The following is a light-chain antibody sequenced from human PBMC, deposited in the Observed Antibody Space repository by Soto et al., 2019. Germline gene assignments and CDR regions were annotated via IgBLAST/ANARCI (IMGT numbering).Light chain of an antibody. CDR2: KAS. V-gene: IGKV1-5*03. CDR1: QSISSW. CDR3: QHYNSYPLT. Sequence: DTQMTQSPSTLSASVGDRVIITCRASQSISSWLAWYQQKPGKAPKVLIYKASSLESGVPSRFSGSGSGTEFTLTISSLQPDDFATYYCQHYNSYPLTFGGGTKVEIK. J-gene: IGKJ4*01.